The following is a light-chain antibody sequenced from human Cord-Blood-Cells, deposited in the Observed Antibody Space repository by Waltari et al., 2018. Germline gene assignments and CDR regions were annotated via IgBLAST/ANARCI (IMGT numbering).Light chain of an antibody. V-gene: IGKV3-15*01. CDR3: QQYNNWPYT. Sequence: EIVMTQSPATLSVSPGERATVSCRASQSVSSNLAWYQQKPGQAPRLLIYGASPRATGIPARFSGSGSGTEFTLTISSLQSEDFAVYYCQQYNNWPYTFGQGTKLEIK. CDR2: GAS. J-gene: IGKJ2*01. CDR1: QSVSSN.